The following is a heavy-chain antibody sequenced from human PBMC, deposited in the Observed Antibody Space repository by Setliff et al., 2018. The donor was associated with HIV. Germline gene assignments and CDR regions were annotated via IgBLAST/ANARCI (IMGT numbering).Heavy chain of an antibody. D-gene: IGHD3-10*01. Sequence: AGGSLRLSCAASGFTFSRYWMHWVRQVPGKGLAWVSRINSDGSNAIYADAVKGRFTISRDNAKNTVYLQMNSLRVDDTAVYYCAREGESASYYFDDWGQGTPVTVSS. J-gene: IGHJ4*02. V-gene: IGHV3-74*01. CDR3: AREGESASYYFDD. CDR2: INSDGSNA. CDR1: GFTFSRYW.